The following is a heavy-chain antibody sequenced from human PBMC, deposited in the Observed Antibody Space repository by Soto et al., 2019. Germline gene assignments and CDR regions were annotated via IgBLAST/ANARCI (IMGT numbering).Heavy chain of an antibody. J-gene: IGHJ3*02. D-gene: IGHD2-8*01. CDR2: ISSSSSTI. CDR1: GFTFSSYS. V-gene: IGHV3-48*02. Sequence: GGSLRLSCAASGFTFSSYSMNWVRQAPGKGLEWVSYISSSSSTIYYADSVKGRFTISRDNAKNSLYLQMNSLRDEDTAVYYCAREAGGEDIVLMVYAPDAFDIWGQGTMVTVSS. CDR3: AREAGGEDIVLMVYAPDAFDI.